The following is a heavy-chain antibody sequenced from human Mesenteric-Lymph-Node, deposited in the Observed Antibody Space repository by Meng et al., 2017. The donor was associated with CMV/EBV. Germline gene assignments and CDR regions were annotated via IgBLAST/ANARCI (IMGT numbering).Heavy chain of an antibody. J-gene: IGHJ6*02. CDR2: IYYNGSP. Sequence: GSLRLSCTVSGGSISSSTYYWGWIRQPPGKGLEWIASIYYNGSPYYNPSLQSRVTISVDTSKNQFSLKLSSVTAADTAVYYCARARYCTNGVCYRQYYYGMDVWGQGTTVTVSS. V-gene: IGHV4-39*07. D-gene: IGHD2-8*01. CDR1: GGSISSSTYY. CDR3: ARARYCTNGVCYRQYYYGMDV.